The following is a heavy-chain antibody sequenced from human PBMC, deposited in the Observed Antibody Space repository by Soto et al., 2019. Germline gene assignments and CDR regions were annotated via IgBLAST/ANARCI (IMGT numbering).Heavy chain of an antibody. CDR3: ARPGSWLNYYYGMDV. D-gene: IGHD6-13*01. Sequence: GESLKISCKGSGWSVTSYWSGWVRQMPGKGLEWMGIIYPGDSDTRYSPSFQGQVTISADKSISTAYLQWSSLKASDTAMYYCARPGSWLNYYYGMDVWGQGTTVTVSS. CDR2: IYPGDSDT. CDR1: GWSVTSYW. J-gene: IGHJ6*02. V-gene: IGHV5-51*01.